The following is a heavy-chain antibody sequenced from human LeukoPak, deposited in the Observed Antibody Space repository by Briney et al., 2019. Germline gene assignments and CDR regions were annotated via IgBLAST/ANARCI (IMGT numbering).Heavy chain of an antibody. Sequence: GGSLRLSSAASGFTLSNYWMHWVRQAPGKGLEWVSSISSSSHYLYYADSVKGRFTISRDNAKNSLYLQMNSLRAEDTAVYYCARELNYYDSSGTFDYWGQGTLVTVSS. J-gene: IGHJ4*02. CDR1: GFTLSNYW. CDR3: ARELNYYDSSGTFDY. D-gene: IGHD3-22*01. CDR2: ISSSSHYL. V-gene: IGHV3-21*01.